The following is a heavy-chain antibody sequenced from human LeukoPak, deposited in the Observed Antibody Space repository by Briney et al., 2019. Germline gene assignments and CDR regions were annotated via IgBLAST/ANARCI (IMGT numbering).Heavy chain of an antibody. CDR2: ISSSSSTI. V-gene: IGHV3-48*01. J-gene: IGHJ4*02. Sequence: PGGSLRLSCAASGFTFSSYSMSWVRQAPGKGLEWVSYISSSSSTIYYADSVKGRFTISRDNAKNSLYLQMNSLRAEDTAVYYCARDTSGGYSYGYGYWGQGTLVTVSS. CDR3: ARDTSGGYSYGYGY. D-gene: IGHD5-18*01. CDR1: GFTFSSYS.